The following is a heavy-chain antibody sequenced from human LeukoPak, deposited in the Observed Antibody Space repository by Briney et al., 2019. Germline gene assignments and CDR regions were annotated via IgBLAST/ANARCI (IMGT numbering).Heavy chain of an antibody. V-gene: IGHV4-39*01. CDR2: IYYSGST. D-gene: IGHD3-16*01. CDR3: ARRAYDYVWGSYFLDY. J-gene: IGHJ4*02. CDR1: GGSISSSSYY. Sequence: PSETLSLTCTVSGGSISSSSYYWGWLRQPPGKGLEWIGSIYYSGSTYYNPSLKSLVTISVDTSKNQFLLKLSSVTAAHTAVYYSARRAYDYVWGSYFLDYWGQGTLVTVSS.